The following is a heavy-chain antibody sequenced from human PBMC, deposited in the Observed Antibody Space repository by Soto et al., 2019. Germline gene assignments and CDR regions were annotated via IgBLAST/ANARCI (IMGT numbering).Heavy chain of an antibody. V-gene: IGHV4-59*01. J-gene: IGHJ3*02. Sequence: SETLSLTCSISGGSISTYYWSWIRQSPGKGLEWIGYISYLGNTNYNPSLKSRVTISVDTPKNQFSLKLDSVTAADTAMYYCAAEGAGRAPINIWGQGTRGTVSS. CDR2: ISYLGNT. CDR3: AAEGAGRAPINI. CDR1: GGSISTYY. D-gene: IGHD2-21*01.